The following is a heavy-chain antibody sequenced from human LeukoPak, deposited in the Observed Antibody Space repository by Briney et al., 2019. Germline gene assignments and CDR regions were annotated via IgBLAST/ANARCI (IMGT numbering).Heavy chain of an antibody. D-gene: IGHD2-2*01. CDR2: IYYSGST. J-gene: IGHJ6*02. Sequence: SETLSLTCAVYGGSFSGYYWSWIRQPPGKGLEWIGYIYYSGSTNYNPSLKSRVTISVDTSKNQFSLKLSSVTAADTTVYYCARVRPQPRDGMDVWGQGTTVTVSS. V-gene: IGHV4-59*01. CDR3: ARVRPQPRDGMDV. CDR1: GGSFSGYY.